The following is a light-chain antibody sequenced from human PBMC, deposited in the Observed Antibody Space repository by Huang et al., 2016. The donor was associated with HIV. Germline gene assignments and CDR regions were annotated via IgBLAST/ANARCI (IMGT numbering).Light chain of an antibody. J-gene: IGKJ2*01. CDR3: QQYFITPYT. CDR1: QDISEF. CDR2: SAS. Sequence: DIQMTQSPSSLSASGGDSVTIACRASQDISEFLAWYQQKPGKAPKLLIYSASRVQSGVPSRFSGSGSGTDYTLTISGLQPEDFATYYCQQYFITPYTFALGTRLEIK. V-gene: IGKV1-NL1*01.